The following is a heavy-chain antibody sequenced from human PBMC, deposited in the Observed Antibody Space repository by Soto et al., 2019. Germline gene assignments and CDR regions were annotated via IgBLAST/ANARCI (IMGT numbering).Heavy chain of an antibody. CDR3: ARLSRASFALDV. J-gene: IGHJ6*02. Sequence: GESLKISCKGSGYNFITDWISWVRQMPGKGLEWMGRIDPTDAYTKYSPSFEGHVTISADKSISTAYLQWSSLKAADSAVYYCARLSRASFALDVWGQGTTVTVSS. V-gene: IGHV5-10-1*01. CDR1: GYNFITDW. D-gene: IGHD3-16*01. CDR2: IDPTDAYT.